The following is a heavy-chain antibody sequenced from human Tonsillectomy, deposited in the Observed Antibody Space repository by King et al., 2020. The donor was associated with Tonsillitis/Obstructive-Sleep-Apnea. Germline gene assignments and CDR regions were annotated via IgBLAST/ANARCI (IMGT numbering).Heavy chain of an antibody. Sequence: QLVQSGAEVKKSGASVKVSCKASGYTFTAYYMHWVRQAPGQGLEWMGWINPNSGGTNNAQKFQYRVTMTRDTSISTAYMELSRLRSDDTAVYYCARGGAYDFWSPPSDPWGQGTPVTVSS. D-gene: IGHD3-3*01. CDR2: INPNSGGT. J-gene: IGHJ5*02. CDR3: ARGGAYDFWSPPSDP. CDR1: GYTFTAYY. V-gene: IGHV1-2*02.